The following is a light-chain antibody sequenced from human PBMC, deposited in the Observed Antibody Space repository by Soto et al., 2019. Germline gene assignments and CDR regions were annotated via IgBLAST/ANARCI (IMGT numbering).Light chain of an antibody. J-gene: IGKJ4*01. CDR3: QQLNSYPFT. V-gene: IGKV1-9*01. Sequence: IQLTRSPSSLLASLGDKFTSPGRPSKGISVNLAWYQQKPGKAPKLLIYAASTLQSGVPSRFSGSGSGTDFTLTISSLQPEDFATYYCQQLNSYPFTFGGGTKVEIK. CDR2: AAS. CDR1: KGISVN.